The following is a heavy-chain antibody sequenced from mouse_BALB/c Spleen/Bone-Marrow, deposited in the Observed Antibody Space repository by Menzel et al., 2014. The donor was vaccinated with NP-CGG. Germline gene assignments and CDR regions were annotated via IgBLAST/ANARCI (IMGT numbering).Heavy chain of an antibody. Sequence: VQLQQSGAVLARPGASVRMSCKASRYTFTSFWMHWVKQRPGQGLEWIGAVYPGNNDTNYDQNFKGKAKLTAVTSTSTAYMEFSSLTNEDSAVYYCTRYYYGGRDWYFDVWGAGTTVTVSS. CDR1: RYTFTSFW. CDR3: TRYYYGGRDWYFDV. D-gene: IGHD1-1*01. J-gene: IGHJ1*01. CDR2: VYPGNNDT. V-gene: IGHV1-5*01.